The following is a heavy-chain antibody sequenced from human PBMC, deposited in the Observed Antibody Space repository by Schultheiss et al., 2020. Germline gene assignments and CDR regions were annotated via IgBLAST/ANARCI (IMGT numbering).Heavy chain of an antibody. CDR2: ISGSGGST. CDR3: AKSSTIFDYYYGMDV. D-gene: IGHD3-3*01. Sequence: GGSLRLACAASGLTFSSYAMSWVRQAPGKGLEWVSAISGSGGSTYYADSVKGRFTISSDNSKNTLYLQMNSQRAEDTAVYYCAKSSTIFDYYYGMDVWGQGTTVTGSS. J-gene: IGHJ6*02. V-gene: IGHV3-23*01. CDR1: GLTFSSYA.